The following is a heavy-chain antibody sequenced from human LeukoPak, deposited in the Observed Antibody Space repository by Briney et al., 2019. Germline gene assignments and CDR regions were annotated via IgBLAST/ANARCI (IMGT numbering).Heavy chain of an antibody. J-gene: IGHJ4*02. CDR3: SAADTRGYYFDY. CDR1: GYTLTELS. V-gene: IGHV1-24*01. CDR2: FDPEDGET. Sequence: ASVKVSCKVSGYTLTELSMHWVRQAPGKGLEWTGGFDPEDGETIYAQKFQGRVTMTEDTSTDTAYMELSSLRSEDTAVYYCSAADTRGYYFDYWGQGTLVTVSS.